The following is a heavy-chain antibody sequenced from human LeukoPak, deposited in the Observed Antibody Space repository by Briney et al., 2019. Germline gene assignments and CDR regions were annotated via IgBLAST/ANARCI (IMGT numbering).Heavy chain of an antibody. CDR1: GFTFTSSA. CDR2: IVVGSGNT. V-gene: IGHV1-58*02. Sequence: SVKVSCKASGFTFTSSAMHSVRQARGQRLEGIGWIVVGSGNTNYAQKFQERVTITRDMTTSTAYMELSSLRSEDTAVYYCAATSVYYDFWSGYSGHYYYMDVWGKGTTVTVSS. CDR3: AATSVYYDFWSGYSGHYYYMDV. D-gene: IGHD3-3*01. J-gene: IGHJ6*03.